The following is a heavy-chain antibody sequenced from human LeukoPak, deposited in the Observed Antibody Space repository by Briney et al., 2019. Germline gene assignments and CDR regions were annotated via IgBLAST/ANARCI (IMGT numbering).Heavy chain of an antibody. D-gene: IGHD1-26*01. CDR2: INDSGST. CDR1: GASFSGYY. V-gene: IGHV4-34*01. CDR3: ARFAVGATIWLDY. Sequence: SESLSLTCAVYGASFSGYYWSCVRQPPGKGREWVGEINDSGSTNYNPSLKSRATISVDTSKNQFPLKLSSVTAADTAVYYCARFAVGATIWLDYWGQGTLVTVSS. J-gene: IGHJ4*02.